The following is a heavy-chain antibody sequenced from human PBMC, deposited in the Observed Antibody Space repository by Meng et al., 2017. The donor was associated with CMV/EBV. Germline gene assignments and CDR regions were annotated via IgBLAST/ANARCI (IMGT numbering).Heavy chain of an antibody. CDR2: MNPNSGNT. V-gene: IGHV1-8*01. Sequence: ASVKVSCKASGYTFTSYDINWVRQATGQGLEWMGWMNPNSGNTGYAQKFQGRVTMTRNTSISTAYMELSSLRSEDTAVYYCATRGLSDCSSTSCYQIGDYRGQGTLVTVSS. D-gene: IGHD2-2*01. J-gene: IGHJ4*02. CDR1: GYTFTSYD. CDR3: ATRGLSDCSSTSCYQIGDY.